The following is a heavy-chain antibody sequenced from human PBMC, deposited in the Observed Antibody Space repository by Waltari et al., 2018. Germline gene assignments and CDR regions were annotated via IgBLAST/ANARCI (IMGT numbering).Heavy chain of an antibody. CDR1: GDFMSDSDV. Sequence: QLRLQESGPGLVKPSGTLSLTCGVSGDFMSDSDVWKWVRQPPGEGLEWIGRVRRSGRTNYSPSFASRVAVSVDSSKNEFSLRLTFATAADTAVYYCARDRGRGLYLDSWGPGTLVTV. CDR3: ARDRGRGLYLDS. CDR2: VRRSGRT. J-gene: IGHJ4*01. V-gene: IGHV4-4*02. D-gene: IGHD2-15*01.